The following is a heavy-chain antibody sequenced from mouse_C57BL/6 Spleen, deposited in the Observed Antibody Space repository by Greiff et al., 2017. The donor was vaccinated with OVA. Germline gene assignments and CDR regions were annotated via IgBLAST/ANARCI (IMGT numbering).Heavy chain of an antibody. CDR2: IYPGDGDT. CDR1: GYAFSSSW. D-gene: IGHD2-1*01. Sequence: VQLQQSGPELVKPGASVKISCKASGYAFSSSWMNWVKQRPGKGLEWIGRIYPGDGDTNYNGKFKGKATLTADKSSSTAYMQLSSLTSEDSAVYVCAREDGNYPFDYWGQGTTLTVSS. V-gene: IGHV1-82*01. J-gene: IGHJ2*01. CDR3: AREDGNYPFDY.